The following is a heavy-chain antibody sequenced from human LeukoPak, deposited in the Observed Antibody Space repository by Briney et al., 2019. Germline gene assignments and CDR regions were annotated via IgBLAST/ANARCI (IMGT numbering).Heavy chain of an antibody. CDR3: ARAVKSSSSYYYYFDQYD. CDR2: INPNSGGT. D-gene: IGHD6-13*01. CDR1: GYTFTDYY. J-gene: IGHJ6*02. Sequence: ASVKLSCNTSGYTFTDYYITRVRQAPGQGLEWMGWINPNSGGTNYAQKFQGRVTMTRDTSISTAYMELSRLRSDDTAVYYCARAVKSSSSYYYYFDQYDWRQGTTVTVSS. V-gene: IGHV1-2*02.